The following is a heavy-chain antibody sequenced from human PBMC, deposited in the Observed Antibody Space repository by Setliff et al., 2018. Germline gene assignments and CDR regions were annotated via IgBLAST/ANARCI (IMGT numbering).Heavy chain of an antibody. Sequence: SETLSLTCTVSGGSVSSGSYYWSWIRQPPGKGLEWIGYIYIGGSANYNPSLKSRVTMSIDTSKDQFSLKLNSVTAADMAVYYCAREQWLDPPGYYYMDVWAKGTTVTVSS. D-gene: IGHD6-19*01. CDR3: AREQWLDPPGYYYMDV. V-gene: IGHV4-61*01. CDR2: IYIGGSA. CDR1: GGSVSSGSYY. J-gene: IGHJ6*03.